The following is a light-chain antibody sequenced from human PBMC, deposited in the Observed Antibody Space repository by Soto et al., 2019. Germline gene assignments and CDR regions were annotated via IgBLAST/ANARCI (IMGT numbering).Light chain of an antibody. V-gene: IGKV3-15*01. CDR2: GAS. CDR3: QHYHNWPPWT. Sequence: EIVMTQSPATLSASPGERATLSCRASQSVSVNLAWYQQNPGQAPRLLIYGASTRATGIPARFSGSGSGTEFTLTISSLQSEEFAVYYCQHYHNWPPWTFGQGNKVEIK. J-gene: IGKJ1*01. CDR1: QSVSVN.